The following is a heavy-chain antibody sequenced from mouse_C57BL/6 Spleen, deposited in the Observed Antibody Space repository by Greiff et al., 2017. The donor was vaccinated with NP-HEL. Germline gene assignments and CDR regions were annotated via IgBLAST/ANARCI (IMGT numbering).Heavy chain of an antibody. CDR3: AIGYYYVSSYYAMDY. Sequence: QVQLQQPGAELVKPGASVKVSCKASGYTFTSYWMHWVKQRPGQGLEWIGRIHPADSDTNYNKKFKGKATLTLDKSSSTAYMQLSSLTSEDSAVYYCAIGYYYVSSYYAMDYWGQGTSVTVSS. J-gene: IGHJ4*01. D-gene: IGHD1-1*01. CDR2: IHPADSDT. CDR1: GYTFTSYW. V-gene: IGHV1-74*01.